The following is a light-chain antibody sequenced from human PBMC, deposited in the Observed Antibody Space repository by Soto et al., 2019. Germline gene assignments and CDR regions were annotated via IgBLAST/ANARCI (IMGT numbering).Light chain of an antibody. J-gene: IGLJ2*01. V-gene: IGLV2-8*01. CDR1: SSDVGSYNY. CDR3: SSYAGNNIVV. CDR2: EVS. Sequence: QSALTQPPSASGSPGQSVTISCTGTSSDVGSYNYVSWYQQHPGKAPKLMINEVSKRPSGVPDRFSGSKSGNTASLTVSGLQAEDEADYYCSSYAGNNIVVFGGGTKVTVL.